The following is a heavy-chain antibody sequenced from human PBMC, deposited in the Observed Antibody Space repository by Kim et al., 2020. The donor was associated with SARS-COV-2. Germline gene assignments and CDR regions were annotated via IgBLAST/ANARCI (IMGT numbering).Heavy chain of an antibody. V-gene: IGHV3-30*18. Sequence: GGSLRLSCAASGFTFSSYGMHWVRQAPGKGLEWVAVISYDGSNKYYADSVKGRFTISRDNSKNTLYLQMNSLRAEDTAVYYCAKASLDYYDSSGHDYWGQGTLVTVSS. J-gene: IGHJ4*02. CDR1: GFTFSSYG. CDR2: ISYDGSNK. CDR3: AKASLDYYDSSGHDY. D-gene: IGHD3-22*01.